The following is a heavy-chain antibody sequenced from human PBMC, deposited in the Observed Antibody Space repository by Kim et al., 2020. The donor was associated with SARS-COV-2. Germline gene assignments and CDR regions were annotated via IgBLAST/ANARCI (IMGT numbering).Heavy chain of an antibody. V-gene: IGHV4-34*01. CDR2: INHSGST. CDR1: GGSFSGYY. D-gene: IGHD2-15*01. J-gene: IGHJ3*02. Sequence: SETLSLTCAVYGGSFSGYYWSWIRQPPGKGLEWIGEINHSGSTNYNPSLKSRVTISVDTSKNQFSLKLSSVTAADTAVYYCARGRVIVVVVAATPGAFD. CDR3: ARGRVIVVVVAATPGAFD.